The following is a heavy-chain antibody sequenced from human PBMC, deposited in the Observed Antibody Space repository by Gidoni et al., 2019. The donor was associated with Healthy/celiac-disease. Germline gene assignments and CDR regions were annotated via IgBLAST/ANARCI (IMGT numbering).Heavy chain of an antibody. CDR1: GDTFTSYG. CDR3: ARDPGVRGVMNFDY. CDR2: ISAYNGNT. V-gene: IGHV1-18*04. Sequence: QVQLVQSGAEVKKPGASEKVSCKASGDTFTSYGISWVRQAPGQGLEWMGWISAYNGNTNYAPKLQGRVPMPTDTSTSTAYMELRRLRSDDTAVYYCARDPGVRGVMNFDYWGQGTLVTVSS. D-gene: IGHD3-10*01. J-gene: IGHJ4*02.